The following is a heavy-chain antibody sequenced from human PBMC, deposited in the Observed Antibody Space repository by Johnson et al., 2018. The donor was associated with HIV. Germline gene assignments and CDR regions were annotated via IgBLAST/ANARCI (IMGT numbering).Heavy chain of an antibody. CDR3: ANVRWPDAFDI. CDR2: IYSGGST. D-gene: IGHD4-23*01. CDR1: GFTVSSNY. J-gene: IGHJ3*02. Sequence: VQLVESGGGVVQPGGSLRLSCAASGFTVSSNYMSWVRQAPGKGLEWVSVIYSGGSTYYADSVKGRFTISRDNSKNTLYLQMNSLRAEDTAVYYCANVRWPDAFDIWGQGTMVTVSS. V-gene: IGHV3-53*01.